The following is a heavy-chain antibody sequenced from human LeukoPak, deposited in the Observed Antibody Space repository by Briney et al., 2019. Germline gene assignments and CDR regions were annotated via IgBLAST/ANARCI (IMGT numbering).Heavy chain of an antibody. CDR2: IQYDGSNK. CDR3: ARADITGPSPFDY. V-gene: IGHV3-30*02. Sequence: GGSLRLSCAASGFIFGIYGMHWVRQAPGKGLECVAFIQYDGSNKYYIDSVKGRFTISRDNSKNTLYLQMNSLRAEDTAVYYCARADITGPSPFDYWGQGTLVTVSS. D-gene: IGHD1-20*01. CDR1: GFIFGIYG. J-gene: IGHJ4*02.